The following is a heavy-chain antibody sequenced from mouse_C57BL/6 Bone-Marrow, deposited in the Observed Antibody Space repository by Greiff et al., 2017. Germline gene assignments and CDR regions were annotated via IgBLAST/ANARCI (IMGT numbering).Heavy chain of an antibody. CDR1: GYTFTSYW. Sequence: QVQLQQPGAELVKPGASVKLSCKASGYTFTSYWMQWVKQRPGQGLEWIGEIDPSDSYTNYNQKFKGKATLTVDTSSSTAYMQLSSLTSEDSAVYYCASYWDRYFDVWGTGTTVTVSS. D-gene: IGHD4-1*01. CDR3: ASYWDRYFDV. V-gene: IGHV1-50*01. J-gene: IGHJ1*03. CDR2: IDPSDSYT.